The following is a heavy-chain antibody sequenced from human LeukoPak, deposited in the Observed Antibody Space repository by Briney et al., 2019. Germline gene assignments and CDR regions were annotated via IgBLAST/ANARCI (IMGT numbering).Heavy chain of an antibody. J-gene: IGHJ4*02. CDR1: GDSISSSY. V-gene: IGHV4-59*01. CDR3: ARGYYDRSGSSNPFDS. CDR2: VHYTGKT. Sequence: SETLSLTCTVSGDSISSSYWSWIRQPPGKRLEWVGYVHYTGKTNYNPSLNNRATISVDMSKNQFSLTLTSVTVADAAMYYCARGYYDRSGSSNPFDSWGQGTLVTVSA. D-gene: IGHD3-22*01.